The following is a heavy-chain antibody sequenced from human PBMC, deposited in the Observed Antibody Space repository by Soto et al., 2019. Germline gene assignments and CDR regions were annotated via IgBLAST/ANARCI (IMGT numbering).Heavy chain of an antibody. CDR3: ARVIAAAADFDY. D-gene: IGHD6-13*01. V-gene: IGHV1-18*01. Sequence: ASVKRSRKASGYSFTSYGVSWLRQATGQGLEWMGWISAYNGNTNYAQKLQGRVTMTPDTSTNTAYMELRNLRSDDTAVYYCARVIAAAADFDYWGQGTLVTVSS. CDR2: ISAYNGNT. J-gene: IGHJ4*02. CDR1: GYSFTSYG.